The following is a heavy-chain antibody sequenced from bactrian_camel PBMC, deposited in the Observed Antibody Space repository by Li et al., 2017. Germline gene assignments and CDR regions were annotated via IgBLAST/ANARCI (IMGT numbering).Heavy chain of an antibody. J-gene: IGHJ4*01. CDR1: RATFSRSC. CDR3: ASTPGDYANSCRIASAYRD. D-gene: IGHD5*01. CDR2: ISTGGGSI. V-gene: IGHV3S1*01. Sequence: HVQLVESGGDSVQAGGSLRLSCPVSRATFSRSCMGWFRQAPGLEREAVAAISTGGGSIYYADSVKGRFTISQDSAKNAVYLQMNSLKPEDTAKYYCASTPGDYANSCRIASAYRDWGQGTQVTVS.